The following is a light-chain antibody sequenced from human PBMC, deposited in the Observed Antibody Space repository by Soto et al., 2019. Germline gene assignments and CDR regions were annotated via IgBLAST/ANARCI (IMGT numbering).Light chain of an antibody. CDR1: QGIRND. CDR3: LQDYHYPRT. CDR2: AAS. V-gene: IGKV1-6*01. J-gene: IGKJ1*01. Sequence: AIQMTQSPSSLSASVGDRVTITCRASQGIRNDLGWYQQKPGKAPKLLIYAASSLQSGVPSRFSGSGSGKDFTLTISSLQAEEFATYYCLQDYHYPRTFGQGTKVEIK.